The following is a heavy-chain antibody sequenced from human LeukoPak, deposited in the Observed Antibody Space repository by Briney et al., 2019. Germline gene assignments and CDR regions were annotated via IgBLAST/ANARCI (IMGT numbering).Heavy chain of an antibody. CDR3: AHCHSYLPPGWFDP. V-gene: IGHV2-5*02. CDR2: IDWDDDK. CDR1: GFSLRTRGVG. Sequence: SGPTLLKPTQTLTLTCTFSGFSLRTRGVGGGWIRQPPGKALEWLSLIDWDDDKRYSPSLTSRLTITKDTSKNQVVLTMTNTAPVDTATYYCAHCHSYLPPGWFDPWGQGTLVTVSS. D-gene: IGHD5-18*01. J-gene: IGHJ5*02.